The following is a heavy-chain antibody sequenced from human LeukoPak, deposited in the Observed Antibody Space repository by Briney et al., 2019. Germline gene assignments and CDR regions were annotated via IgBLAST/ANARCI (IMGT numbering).Heavy chain of an antibody. CDR2: ISGSAGTS. D-gene: IGHD6-13*01. CDR1: GFTFSSYA. Sequence: GGSLRLSCAASGFTFSSYAMNWVRQAPGKGLEWVSAISGSAGTSYYADSVKGRFTISRDNSKNTLYLQMNSLRAEDTAVYYCARARYASSWYLGDYWGQGTLVTVSS. V-gene: IGHV3-23*01. J-gene: IGHJ4*02. CDR3: ARARYASSWYLGDY.